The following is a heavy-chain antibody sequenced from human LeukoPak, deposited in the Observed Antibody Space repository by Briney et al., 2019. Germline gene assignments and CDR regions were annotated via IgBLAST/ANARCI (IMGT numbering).Heavy chain of an antibody. J-gene: IGHJ4*02. Sequence: SETLSLTCTVSGGSISSYYWSWIRQPPGKGLEWIGYIYYSGSTNYSPSLKSRVTISVDTSKNQFSLKLSSVTAADTAVYYCARDRCSGGSCYSDYWGQGTLVTVSS. CDR2: IYYSGST. V-gene: IGHV4-59*01. CDR3: ARDRCSGGSCYSDY. CDR1: GGSISSYY. D-gene: IGHD2-15*01.